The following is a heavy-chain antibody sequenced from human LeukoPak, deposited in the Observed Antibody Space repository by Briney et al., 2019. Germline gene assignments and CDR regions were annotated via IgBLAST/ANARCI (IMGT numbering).Heavy chain of an antibody. J-gene: IGHJ6*03. Sequence: LANPFPTPTVSCGFLSYFFLGWVREPPREGTGGGWYIYYSGSTNYNPSLKSRVTISVDTSKNQFSLKLSSVTAADTAVYYCARSLGYYYYYMDVWGKGTTVTVSS. CDR3: ARSLGYYYYYMDV. V-gene: IGHV4-59*01. CDR1: CGFLSYFF. CDR2: IYYSGST.